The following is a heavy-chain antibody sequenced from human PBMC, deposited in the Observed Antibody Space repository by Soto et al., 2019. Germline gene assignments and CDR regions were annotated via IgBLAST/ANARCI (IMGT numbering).Heavy chain of an antibody. Sequence: QVQLVESGGGLVKPGGSLRLSCAASGFTFSDYYMSWIRQAPGKGLEWVSYISSSGSTIYYAHSVKGRFTISRDYSKNSLYLKMTSLRAEDTAVYYGARDRRAASFAGWSLFDPWGQGTLVTVAS. CDR1: GFTFSDYY. J-gene: IGHJ5*02. CDR2: ISSSGSTI. CDR3: ARDRRAASFAGWSLFDP. V-gene: IGHV3-11*01. D-gene: IGHD1-26*01.